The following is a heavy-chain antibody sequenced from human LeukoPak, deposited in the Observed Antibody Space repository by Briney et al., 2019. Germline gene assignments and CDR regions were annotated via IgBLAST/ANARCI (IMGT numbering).Heavy chain of an antibody. V-gene: IGHV5-51*01. J-gene: IGHJ4*02. CDR3: ASHSEYYYDSSGYYQAFDY. Sequence: GESLKFSCKGSGYIFTSYWIGWVRQMPGKGLEWMGIIYPGDSDTRYSPSFQGQVTISADNSIRTAYLQWSSLKASDTAMYYCASHSEYYYDSSGYYQAFDYWGQGTLVSVSS. CDR1: GYIFTSYW. CDR2: IYPGDSDT. D-gene: IGHD3-22*01.